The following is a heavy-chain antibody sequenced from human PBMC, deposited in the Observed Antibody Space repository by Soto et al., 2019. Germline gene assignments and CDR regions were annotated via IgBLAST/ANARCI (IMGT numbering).Heavy chain of an antibody. Sequence: GGSLRLSCAASGFTVSSNYMSWVRQAPGKGLEWVSVIYSGGSTYYADSVKGRFTISRDNSKNTLYLQMNSLRAEDTAVYYCARGELLNYYYYGMDVWGQGTTFTVSS. CDR2: IYSGGST. CDR3: ARGELLNYYYYGMDV. CDR1: GFTVSSNY. D-gene: IGHD1-26*01. J-gene: IGHJ6*02. V-gene: IGHV3-66*01.